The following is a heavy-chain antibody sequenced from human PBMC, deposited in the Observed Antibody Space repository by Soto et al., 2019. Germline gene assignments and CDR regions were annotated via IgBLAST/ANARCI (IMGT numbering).Heavy chain of an antibody. V-gene: IGHV4-34*01. Sequence: PSETLSLTCAVYGGSFSGYYWSWISQPPGKGLEWIGEINHSGSTNYNPSLKSRVTISVDTSKNQFSLKLSSVTAADTAVYYCARGERDLSRLNYGGQGTLVTVSS. CDR3: ARGERDLSRLNY. CDR2: INHSGST. CDR1: GGSFSGYY. J-gene: IGHJ4*02.